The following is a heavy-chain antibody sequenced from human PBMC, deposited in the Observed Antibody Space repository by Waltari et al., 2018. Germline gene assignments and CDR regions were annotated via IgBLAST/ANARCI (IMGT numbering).Heavy chain of an antibody. J-gene: IGHJ4*02. CDR3: ARGVAATPPHFDY. Sequence: QVQLQESSPGLVKPSATLSFTCPASGGPISSYYWSWIRQLPGKGLEWIGYIYYSGSTNYNPSLKSRVTISVDTSKNQFSLKLSSVTAADTAVYYCARGVAATPPHFDYWGQGTLVTVSS. CDR2: IYYSGST. D-gene: IGHD2-15*01. V-gene: IGHV4-59*01. CDR1: GGPISSYY.